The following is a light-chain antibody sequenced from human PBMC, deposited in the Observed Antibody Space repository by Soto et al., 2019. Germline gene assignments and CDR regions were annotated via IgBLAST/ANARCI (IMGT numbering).Light chain of an antibody. CDR2: DAS. V-gene: IGKV3-11*01. J-gene: IGKJ5*01. CDR1: QSVSSY. CDR3: QQRSNWPPIT. Sequence: EIVLTQSPATLSLSPGESATLSCRASQSVSSYLAWYQQKPGQAPRLLIYDASNRATGIPARSSGSRSGTDFTLTISSLEPEDFAVYYCQQRSNWPPITFGPGTRLEIK.